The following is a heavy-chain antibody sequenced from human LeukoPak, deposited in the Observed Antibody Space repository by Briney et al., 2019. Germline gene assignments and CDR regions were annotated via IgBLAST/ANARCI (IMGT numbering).Heavy chain of an antibody. CDR3: AKLPTVYGVADSFDM. CDR1: GFTFSSYE. J-gene: IGHJ3*02. CDR2: LNENGMKT. D-gene: IGHD2-8*01. Sequence: PGGSLRLSCEASGFTFSSYEMSWVRQAPGKGLEWVSGLNENGMKTDYADSVKGRFIISRDNSRNTLYLQMSSLKVGDTAVYYCAKLPTVYGVADSFDMWGQGTTVTVSS. V-gene: IGHV3-23*01.